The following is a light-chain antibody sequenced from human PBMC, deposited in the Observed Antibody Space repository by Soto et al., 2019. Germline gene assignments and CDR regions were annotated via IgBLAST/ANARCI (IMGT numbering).Light chain of an antibody. CDR1: SSDVGGYNY. V-gene: IGLV2-11*01. CDR2: DVS. J-gene: IGLJ1*01. CDR3: CSYTSSRILSYV. Sequence: QSVLTQPRSVSGSPGQSVTISCTGTSSDVGGYNYVSWYQHHPGKAPKLMIYDVSKRPSGVPDRFSGSKSGNTASLTISGLQAEDEADYYCCSYTSSRILSYVFGTGTKVTVL.